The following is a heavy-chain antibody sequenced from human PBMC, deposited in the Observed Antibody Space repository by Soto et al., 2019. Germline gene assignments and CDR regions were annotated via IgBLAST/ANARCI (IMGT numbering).Heavy chain of an antibody. J-gene: IGHJ5*02. V-gene: IGHV4-31*03. CDR3: ARDSVALWFGERTHWFDP. CDR2: IYYSGST. D-gene: IGHD3-10*01. Sequence: PSETLSLTCTVSGGSISSGGYYWSWIRQHPGKGLEWIGYIYYSGSTYYNPSLKSRVTISVDTSKNQFSLKLSSVTAADTAVYYCARDSVALWFGERTHWFDPWGQGTLVTFSS. CDR1: GGSISSGGYY.